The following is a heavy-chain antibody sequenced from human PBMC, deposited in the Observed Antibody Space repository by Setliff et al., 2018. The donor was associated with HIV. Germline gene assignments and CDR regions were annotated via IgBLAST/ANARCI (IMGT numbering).Heavy chain of an antibody. V-gene: IGHV4-39*07. Sequence: SETLSLTCTVSGGSINSGNNYWSWIRQAPRKRLEWIGEVYDSGSTNYNPSLKSRVTVTVDTSKNQFSLRLNSVTAADTAVYYCARDASLSSGWYIDWYFDLWGRGTLVTAPQ. CDR3: ARDASLSSGWYIDWYFDL. D-gene: IGHD6-19*01. CDR1: GGSINSGNNY. J-gene: IGHJ2*01. CDR2: VYDSGST.